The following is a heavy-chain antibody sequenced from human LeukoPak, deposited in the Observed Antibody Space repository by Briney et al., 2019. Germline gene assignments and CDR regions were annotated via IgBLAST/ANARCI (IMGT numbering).Heavy chain of an antibody. V-gene: IGHV3-30*04. J-gene: IGHJ6*04. CDR3: ARGGSSFAPQDV. CDR1: GFNFHNFA. D-gene: IGHD6-6*01. Sequence: GGSLRLSCEASGFNFHNFAMHWVRQAPGKGLEWVAVISNDERNKYYTDSVKGRFTISRDNSKSTVYLQMNSLRPEDTAVYYCARGGSSFAPQDVWGKGTTVTVSS. CDR2: ISNDERNK.